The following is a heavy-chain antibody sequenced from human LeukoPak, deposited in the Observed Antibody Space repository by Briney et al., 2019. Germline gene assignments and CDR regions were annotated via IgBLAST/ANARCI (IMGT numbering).Heavy chain of an antibody. D-gene: IGHD3-16*01. Sequence: PSQTLSLTCTVSGGSISSGSYNWSWIRQPAGKGLEWIGRIYTSGSTNYNPSLKSRVTISVDTSKNQFSLKLSSVTAADTAVYYCARTADYEYTYYPGQTTAFDYWGQGTLVTVSS. CDR2: IYTSGST. CDR3: ARTADYEYTYYPGQTTAFDY. J-gene: IGHJ4*02. V-gene: IGHV4-61*02. CDR1: GGSISSGSYN.